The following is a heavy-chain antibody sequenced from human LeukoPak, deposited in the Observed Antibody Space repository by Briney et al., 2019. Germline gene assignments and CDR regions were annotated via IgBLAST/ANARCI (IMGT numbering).Heavy chain of an antibody. CDR3: ARDPFDY. Sequence: GGSLRLSCAASGFTFSSYAMHWVRQAPGKGLEWVAVISYDGSNKYYADSAKGRFTISRDNSKNTLYLQMNSLRAEDTAVYYCARDPFDYWGQGTLVTVSS. CDR1: GFTFSSYA. CDR2: ISYDGSNK. J-gene: IGHJ4*02. V-gene: IGHV3-30-3*01.